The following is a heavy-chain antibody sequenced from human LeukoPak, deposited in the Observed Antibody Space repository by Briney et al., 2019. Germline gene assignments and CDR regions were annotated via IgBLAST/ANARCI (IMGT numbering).Heavy chain of an antibody. CDR2: IYYSGST. V-gene: IGHV4-59*08. D-gene: IGHD2-15*01. CDR1: GGSISSYY. J-gene: IGHJ6*02. CDR3: ARQGYPFYYYGMDA. Sequence: SETLSLTCTVSGGSISSYYWSWIRQPPGKGLEWIGYIYYSGSTNYNPSLKSRVTISVDTSKNQFSLKLSSVTAADTAVYYCARQGYPFYYYGMDAWGQGTTVTVSS.